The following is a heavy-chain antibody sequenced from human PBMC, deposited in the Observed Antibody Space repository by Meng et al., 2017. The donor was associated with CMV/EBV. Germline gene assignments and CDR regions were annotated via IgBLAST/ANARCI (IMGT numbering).Heavy chain of an antibody. Sequence: GSLRLSCTVSGGSVSSGSYYWSWIRQPPGKGLEWIGYIYYSGSTNYNPSLKSRVTISVDTSKNQFSLKLSSGTAADTAVYYCARDLKYYYDSSGHYGMDVWGQGTTVTVSS. J-gene: IGHJ6*02. V-gene: IGHV4-61*01. CDR2: IYYSGST. CDR3: ARDLKYYYDSSGHYGMDV. CDR1: GGSVSSGSYY. D-gene: IGHD3-22*01.